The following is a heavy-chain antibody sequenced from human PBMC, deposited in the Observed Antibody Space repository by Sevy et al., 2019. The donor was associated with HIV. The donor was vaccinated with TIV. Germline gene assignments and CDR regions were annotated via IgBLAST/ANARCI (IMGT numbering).Heavy chain of an antibody. J-gene: IGHJ4*02. D-gene: IGHD6-19*01. CDR2: MYSSRST. V-gene: IGHV4-61*01. Sequence: SETLSLTCSVSGVSVSSDHYYWTWIRQPPGKGQEWIGYMYSSRSTNYNSSLKSRVTISVDTSKNQFSLKMTSVTAADTAVYYCARVSATLAGKPHFDFWGQGTQVTVSS. CDR1: GVSVSSDHYY. CDR3: ARVSATLAGKPHFDF.